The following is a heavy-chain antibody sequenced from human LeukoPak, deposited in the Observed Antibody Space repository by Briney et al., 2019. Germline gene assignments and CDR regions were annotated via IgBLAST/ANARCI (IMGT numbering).Heavy chain of an antibody. D-gene: IGHD6-19*01. J-gene: IGHJ4*02. V-gene: IGHV4-59*01. CDR3: AGGGLSGWSYFDY. Sequence: AETLSLTCTVSGGSISSYYWSWIRQPPGKGLEWIGYIYYSGSTNYNPSLKSRVTISVDTSKNQFSLKLSSVTAADTAVYYCAGGGLSGWSYFDYWGQGTLVTVSS. CDR1: GGSISSYY. CDR2: IYYSGST.